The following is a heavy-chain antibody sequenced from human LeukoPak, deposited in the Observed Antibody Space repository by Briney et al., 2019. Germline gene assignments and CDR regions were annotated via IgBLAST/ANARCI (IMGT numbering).Heavy chain of an antibody. D-gene: IGHD3-9*01. CDR1: GFTFSNYA. Sequence: GGSLRLSCAASGFTFSNYAMSWVRQAPGKGLEWVSAIAGSGGNTYYADSVKGRFTISRDNSKNTLYLQMNSLRDEDTAVYYCAKWGDFDVLTGYYVPDFWGQGTLVTVSS. CDR2: IAGSGGNT. V-gene: IGHV3-23*01. CDR3: AKWGDFDVLTGYYVPDF. J-gene: IGHJ4*02.